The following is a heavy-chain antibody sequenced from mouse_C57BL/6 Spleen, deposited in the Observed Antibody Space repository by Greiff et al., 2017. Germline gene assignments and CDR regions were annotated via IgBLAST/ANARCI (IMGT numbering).Heavy chain of an antibody. J-gene: IGHJ2*01. CDR2: IDPSDSYT. Sequence: QVQLQQPGAELVMPGASVKLSCKASGYTFTSYWMHWVKQRTGQGLEWIGEIDPSDSYTNYNQKFKGKSTLTVDKSSSTAYMQLSSLTSEDSAVYYCARGGYRHYFDYWGQGTTLTVSS. D-gene: IGHD3-1*01. CDR1: GYTFTSYW. V-gene: IGHV1-69*01. CDR3: ARGGYRHYFDY.